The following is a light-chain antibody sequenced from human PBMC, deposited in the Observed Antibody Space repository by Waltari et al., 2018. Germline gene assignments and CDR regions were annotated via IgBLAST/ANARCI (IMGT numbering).Light chain of an antibody. Sequence: SYVLTQPPSVSVAPGQTARITCGGNNIESKHVHWYQQTPGQAPVRVVYDDSDRPSGIPERFSGSNSGNAATLTIFGLEAGDEADYYCQVWDGSSDHYVFGSGTKVTVL. CDR2: DDS. CDR3: QVWDGSSDHYV. J-gene: IGLJ1*01. CDR1: NIESKH. V-gene: IGLV3-21*02.